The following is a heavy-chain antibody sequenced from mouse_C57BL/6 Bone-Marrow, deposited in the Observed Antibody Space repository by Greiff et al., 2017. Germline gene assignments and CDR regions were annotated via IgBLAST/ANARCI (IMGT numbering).Heavy chain of an antibody. CDR3: AREGYYGSSWGAMDY. V-gene: IGHV4-1*01. CDR1: AVDFSRYW. J-gene: IGHJ4*01. CDR2: INPDSSTI. Sequence: AAPAVDFSRYWMSWVRRAPGKGLEWIGEINPDSSTINYAPSLKDKFIISRDNAKNTLYLQMSKVRSEDTALYYCAREGYYGSSWGAMDYWGQGTSVTVSS. D-gene: IGHD1-1*01.